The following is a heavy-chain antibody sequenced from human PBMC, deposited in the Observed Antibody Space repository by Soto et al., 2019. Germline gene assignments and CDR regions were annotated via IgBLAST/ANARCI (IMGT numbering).Heavy chain of an antibody. J-gene: IGHJ4*02. CDR1: GFTSSSYW. V-gene: IGHV3-74*01. D-gene: IGHD3-3*01. Sequence: GGSLRLSCAVSGFTSSSYWMHWVRQAPGKGLVWVSRVTSDGSTTNYADSVKGRFTISRDNAKNTVFLQMNSLRAEDTAVYYCATLNSFGSDFWGQGTLVTVSS. CDR2: VTSDGSTT. CDR3: ATLNSFGSDF.